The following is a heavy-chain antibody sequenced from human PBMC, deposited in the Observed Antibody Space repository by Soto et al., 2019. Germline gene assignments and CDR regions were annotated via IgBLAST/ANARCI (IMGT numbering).Heavy chain of an antibody. Sequence: SETLSLTCAVYGGSFSGYYWSWIRQPPGKGLEWIGEINHSGSTNYNPSLKSRVTISVDTSKNQFSLKLSSVTAADTAVYYCASGGFDLLLPYYYYYGMDVWGQGITVIFSS. J-gene: IGHJ6*02. CDR2: INHSGST. D-gene: IGHD3-9*01. CDR1: GGSFSGYY. CDR3: ASGGFDLLLPYYYYYGMDV. V-gene: IGHV4-34*01.